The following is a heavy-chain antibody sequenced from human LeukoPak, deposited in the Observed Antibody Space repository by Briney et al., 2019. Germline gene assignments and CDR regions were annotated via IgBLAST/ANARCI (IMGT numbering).Heavy chain of an antibody. CDR1: GASISTNY. CDR2: ISYNGTT. CDR3: ASRPPQRGEYLPYFDY. V-gene: IGHV4-59*01. D-gene: IGHD4-17*01. J-gene: IGHJ4*02. Sequence: SETLSLTCSVSGASISTNYWTWIRQPPGKGLEWIGYISYNGTTNYNPSLRSRVTISADMSRRQFSLKLTPVTAVDTAVYYCASRPPQRGEYLPYFDYWGQGILVTVSS.